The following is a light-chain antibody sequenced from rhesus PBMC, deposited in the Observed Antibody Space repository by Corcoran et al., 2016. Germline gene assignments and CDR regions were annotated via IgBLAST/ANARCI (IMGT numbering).Light chain of an antibody. J-gene: IGKJ3*01. CDR3: QQHNRHPFT. Sequence: DIQMIQSPSSLSASLGDTVTITCRASQGIRCYLNWFHQKPGKAPKLLIYAASSLQSGVPSRFSGSGSGTNFTLTISGLQPEDVAADYCQQHNRHPFTVGPGTKLDI. V-gene: IGKV1-28*03. CDR2: AAS. CDR1: QGIRCY.